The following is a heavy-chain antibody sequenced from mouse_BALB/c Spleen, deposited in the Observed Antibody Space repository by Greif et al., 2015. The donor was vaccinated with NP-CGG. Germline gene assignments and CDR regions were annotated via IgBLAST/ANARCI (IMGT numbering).Heavy chain of an antibody. V-gene: IGHV3-8*02. Sequence: EVQVVESGPSLVKPSQTLSLTCSVTGDSITSGYWNWIRKFPGNKLEYMGYISYSGSTYYNPSLKSRISITRDTSKNQYYLQLNSVTTEDTATYYCARYYYGSSYYFDYWGQGTTLTVSS. J-gene: IGHJ2*01. CDR2: ISYSGST. CDR1: GDSITSGY. CDR3: ARYYYGSSYYFDY. D-gene: IGHD1-1*01.